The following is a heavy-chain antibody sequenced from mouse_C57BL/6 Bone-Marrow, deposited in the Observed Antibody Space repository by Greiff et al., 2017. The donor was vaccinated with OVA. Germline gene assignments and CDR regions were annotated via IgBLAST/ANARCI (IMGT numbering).Heavy chain of an antibody. Sequence: QVQLQQPGAELVRPGTSVKLSCKASGYTFTSYWMHWVKQRPGQGLEWIGVIDPSDSYTNYNQKFKGKATLTVDKSSSTAYMQLSSLTSEDSAVYYCARWLLPLDYWGQGTTLTVSS. V-gene: IGHV1-59*01. CDR1: GYTFTSYW. CDR2: IDPSDSYT. J-gene: IGHJ2*01. CDR3: ARWLLPLDY. D-gene: IGHD2-3*01.